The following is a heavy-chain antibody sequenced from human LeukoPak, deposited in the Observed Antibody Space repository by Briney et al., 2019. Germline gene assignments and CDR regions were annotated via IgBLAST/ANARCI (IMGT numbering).Heavy chain of an antibody. CDR3: AHLPVGFGELSGYFDY. Sequence: SGPTLVNPTQTLTLTCTFSGFSLSTSGVGVGWIRQPPGKALEWLALIYWNDDKRYSPSLKSRLTITKDTSRNQVVLTMTNMDPVDTATYYCAHLPVGFGELSGYFDYWGQGTLVTVSS. CDR2: IYWNDDK. CDR1: GFSLSTSGVG. J-gene: IGHJ4*02. V-gene: IGHV2-5*01. D-gene: IGHD3-10*01.